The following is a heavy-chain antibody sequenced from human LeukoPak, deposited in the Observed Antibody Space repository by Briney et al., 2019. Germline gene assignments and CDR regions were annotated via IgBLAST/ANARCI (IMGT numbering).Heavy chain of an antibody. D-gene: IGHD3-22*01. CDR1: GFTFDEYA. Sequence: PGGSQSLSCTASGFTFDEYAMQSVRQAPGKGLEWVSLISGDGGSTYYADSVKGRFTISRDNSKNSLYLQMNSLRTEDTALYYCAKDWGAYYDSSGFYSGDLDYCGQGTLVTVSS. CDR2: ISGDGGST. CDR3: AKDWGAYYDSSGFYSGDLDY. J-gene: IGHJ4*02. V-gene: IGHV3-43*02.